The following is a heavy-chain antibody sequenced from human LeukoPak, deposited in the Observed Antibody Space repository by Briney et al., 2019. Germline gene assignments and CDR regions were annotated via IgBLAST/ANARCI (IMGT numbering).Heavy chain of an antibody. Sequence: KSSETPSLTCTVTGGSIIDNSFYWGWIRQPPGKGLEWIGRIFHSGTTNYNPSLERRVTIAVDTSKNQFSLRLTSVTAADTALYYCARLTDSWGQGTLVTVSS. CDR3: ARLTDS. CDR2: IFHSGTT. CDR1: GGSIIDNSFY. V-gene: IGHV4-39*01. J-gene: IGHJ4*02.